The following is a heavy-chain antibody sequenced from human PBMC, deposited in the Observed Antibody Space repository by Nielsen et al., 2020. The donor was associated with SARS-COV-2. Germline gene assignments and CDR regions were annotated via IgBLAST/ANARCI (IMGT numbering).Heavy chain of an antibody. J-gene: IGHJ4*01. CDR3: IADVDGCGDDCNNFDI. D-gene: IGHD2-21*02. V-gene: IGHV3-15*01. Sequence: GESLKISCAASGFSFTNAWLSWVRQAPGKGLEWVGRIKTNTDGGTTDYAAPVKGRFTISRDDSSNTLSLQMNSLKIEDTAIYYCIADVDGCGDDCNNFDIWGQGTLVTVSS. CDR2: IKTNTDGGTT. CDR1: GFSFTNAW.